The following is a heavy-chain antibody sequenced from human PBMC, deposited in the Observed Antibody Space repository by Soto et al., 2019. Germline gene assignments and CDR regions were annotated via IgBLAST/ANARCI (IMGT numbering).Heavy chain of an antibody. V-gene: IGHV3-74*01. CDR1: GFTFPSHW. Sequence: EVQLVESGGGLVQPGGSLRPSCEASGFTFPSHWMHWVRQPPGKGPVWVSRINGDGSSISYADSVKGRFTISRDNAKNTLYLQMNSLRAEDTAVYYCAREIIAVIGTIRWFDPWGQGTLVTVSS. D-gene: IGHD6-13*01. CDR2: INGDGSSI. CDR3: AREIIAVIGTIRWFDP. J-gene: IGHJ5*02.